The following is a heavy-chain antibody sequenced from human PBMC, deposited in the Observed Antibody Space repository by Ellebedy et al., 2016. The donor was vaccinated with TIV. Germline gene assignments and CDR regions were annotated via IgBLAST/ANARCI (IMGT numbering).Heavy chain of an antibody. Sequence: PGGSLRLSCAASGFTFSSYALHWVRQAPGKGLHWVAFIGNTGTARFYADSVKGRFTISRDNAKNSLYLQMNSLRVEDTAVYFCVRARNYALDSWGQGTLVTVSS. J-gene: IGHJ4*02. CDR1: GFTFSSYA. CDR3: VRARNYALDS. CDR2: IGNTGTAR. V-gene: IGHV3-30*07. D-gene: IGHD3-16*01.